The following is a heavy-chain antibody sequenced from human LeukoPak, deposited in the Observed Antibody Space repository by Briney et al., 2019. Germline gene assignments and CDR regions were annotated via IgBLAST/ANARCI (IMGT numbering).Heavy chain of an antibody. V-gene: IGHV4-39*07. D-gene: IGHD3-10*01. J-gene: IGHJ4*02. Sequence: SETPSLTCTVSGGSISSSSHYWVWIRQPPGKGLEWIGSRYYRGSTYHNPALKSRVNISVDTPKNQFSLKLSSVTAADTDVYYCAREPPPDIWFGESPFDYWGQGNLVPVSS. CDR3: AREPPPDIWFGESPFDY. CDR1: GGSISSSSHY. CDR2: RYYRGST.